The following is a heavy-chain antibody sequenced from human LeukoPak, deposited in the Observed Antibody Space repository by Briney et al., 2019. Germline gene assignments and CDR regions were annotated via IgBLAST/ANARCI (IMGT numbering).Heavy chain of an antibody. Sequence: GESLKISCAASGFPFSASIIHWVRQASGRGLVWVGRVRTKASNYATTYAASVNGRFTISRDESKNTAYLQMNSLKIEDTAVYYCTVSGVTSDAFDIWGQGTMVTVSS. CDR1: GFPFSASI. CDR2: VRTKASNYAT. CDR3: TVSGVTSDAFDI. V-gene: IGHV3-73*01. D-gene: IGHD5-18*01. J-gene: IGHJ3*02.